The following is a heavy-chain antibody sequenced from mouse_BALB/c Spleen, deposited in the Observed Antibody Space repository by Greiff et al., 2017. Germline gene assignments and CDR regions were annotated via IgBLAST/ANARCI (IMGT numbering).Heavy chain of an antibody. CDR3: ARLETGTYFDY. CDR2: IYPGGGYT. CDR1: GYTFTNYW. V-gene: IGHV1-63*02. Sequence: LVESGAELVRPGTSVKISCKASGYTFTNYWLGWVKQRPGHGLEWIGDIYPGGGYTNYNEKFKGKATLTADTSSSTAYMQLSSLTSEDSAVYFCARLETGTYFDYWGQGTTLTVSS. D-gene: IGHD4-1*01. J-gene: IGHJ2*01.